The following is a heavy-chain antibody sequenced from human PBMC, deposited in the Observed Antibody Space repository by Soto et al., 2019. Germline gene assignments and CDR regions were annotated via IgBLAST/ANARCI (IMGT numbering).Heavy chain of an antibody. CDR3: ARDSNFYDFWSDYYYYYGMDV. V-gene: IGHV1-2*04. J-gene: IGHJ6*02. Sequence: GASVKVSCKASGYTFTGYYMHWVRQAPGQGLEWMGWINPNSGGTNYAQKFQGWVTMTRDTSISTAYMELSRLRSDDTAVYYCARDSNFYDFWSDYYYYYGMDVWGQGTTVTVSS. D-gene: IGHD3-3*01. CDR1: GYTFTGYY. CDR2: INPNSGGT.